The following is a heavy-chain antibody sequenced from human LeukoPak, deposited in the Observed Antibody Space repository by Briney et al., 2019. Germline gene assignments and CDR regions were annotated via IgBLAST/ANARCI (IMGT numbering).Heavy chain of an antibody. V-gene: IGHV3-30*18. D-gene: IGHD1-26*01. J-gene: IGHJ4*02. CDR1: GFTFSSYG. Sequence: PGRSLRLSCAASGFTFSSYGMHWVRQAPGKGLEWVAVISCDGSNKYYADSVKGRFTISRDNSKNTLYLQMNSLRAEDTAVYYCAKDGPWGSYLLRPTGYYFDYWGQGTLVTVSS. CDR3: AKDGPWGSYLLRPTGYYFDY. CDR2: ISCDGSNK.